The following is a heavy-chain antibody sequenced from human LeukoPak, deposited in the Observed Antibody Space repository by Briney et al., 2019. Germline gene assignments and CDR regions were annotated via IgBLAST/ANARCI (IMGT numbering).Heavy chain of an antibody. CDR3: ALGYCSSTSCSG. V-gene: IGHV3-48*01. Sequence: GGSLRLSCAASGFAFKNYAMTWVRQAPGKGLEWVSYISSSSSTIHYADSVKGRFTISRDNAKNSLYLQMNSLRAEDTAVYYCALGYCSSTSCSGGGQGTLVTVSS. CDR2: ISSSSSTI. D-gene: IGHD2-2*01. CDR1: GFAFKNYA. J-gene: IGHJ4*02.